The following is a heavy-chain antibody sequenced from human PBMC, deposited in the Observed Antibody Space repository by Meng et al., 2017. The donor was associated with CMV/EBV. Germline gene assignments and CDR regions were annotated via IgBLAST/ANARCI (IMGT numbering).Heavy chain of an antibody. V-gene: IGHV4-34*01. CDR3: ARSRYCSSTSRYRGNYYYYGMDV. Sequence: SETLSLTCAVYGGSFSGYYWSWIRQPPGKGLEWIGEINHSGSTNYNPSLKSRVTISVDTSKNQFSLKLSSVTAADTAVYYCARSRYCSSTSRYRGNYYYYGMDVWGQGTTVTVSS. CDR1: GGSFSGYY. D-gene: IGHD2-2*02. J-gene: IGHJ6*02. CDR2: INHSGST.